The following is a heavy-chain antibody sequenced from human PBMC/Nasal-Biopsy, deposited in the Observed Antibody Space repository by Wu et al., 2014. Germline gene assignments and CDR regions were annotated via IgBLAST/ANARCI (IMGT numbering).Heavy chain of an antibody. J-gene: IGHJ4*02. CDR1: GFTFSNYG. D-gene: IGHD3-3*01. Sequence: LRLSCASSGFTFSNYGMQWVRQAPGKGLEWVAVISFDGTAKYYADSVKGRFTVSRDNSENTLYLQMNSLRAEDAALYYCARDDGDLWSGYYIYWGQGSLVTVSS. V-gene: IGHV3-30*03. CDR3: ARDDGDLWSGYYIY. CDR2: ISFDGTAK.